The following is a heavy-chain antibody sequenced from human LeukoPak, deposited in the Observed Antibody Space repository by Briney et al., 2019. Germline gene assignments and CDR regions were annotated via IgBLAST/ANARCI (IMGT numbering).Heavy chain of an antibody. CDR1: GYTFTTYG. CDR2: ISAYNGNT. Sequence: ASVKVSCKASGYTFTTYGISGVRQAPGQGFEWMGWISAYNGNTNYAQKLQGRVTMTTDTSTRTAYMELRSLRSDDTAVFYCARDSYDSSGNYLDYWGQGTLVTVSS. CDR3: ARDSYDSSGNYLDY. J-gene: IGHJ4*02. V-gene: IGHV1-18*01. D-gene: IGHD3-22*01.